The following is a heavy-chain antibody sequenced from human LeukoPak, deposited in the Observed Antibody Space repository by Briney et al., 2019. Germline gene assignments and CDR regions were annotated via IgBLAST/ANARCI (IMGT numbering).Heavy chain of an antibody. Sequence: GSSVKVSCKASGGTFTTYSISWVRQAPGQGLEWMGRTIPLLRMTNYAQRFQGRVTIIADKSMSTAHLELSGLRSEDTAVYYCARDAYMNDRWFYRMDVWGQGTTIIVSS. CDR2: TIPLLRMT. D-gene: IGHD2-15*01. J-gene: IGHJ6*02. V-gene: IGHV1-69*04. CDR3: ARDAYMNDRWFYRMDV. CDR1: GGTFTTYS.